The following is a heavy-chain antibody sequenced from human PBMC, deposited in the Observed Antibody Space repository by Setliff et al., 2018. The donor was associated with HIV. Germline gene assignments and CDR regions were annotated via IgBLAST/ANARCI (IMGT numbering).Heavy chain of an antibody. J-gene: IGHJ6*03. CDR3: ARQEGYCSSTSCYAGSFMGYYYMDV. D-gene: IGHD2-2*01. Sequence: SETLSLTCTVSGGSISSGNYFWNWIRQPAGKGLEWIGRIYTSGSTHYNPSLESRVTMSVDTSKNQFSLKLSSVTAADTAVYYCARQEGYCSSTSCYAGSFMGYYYMDVWGKGTTVTVSS. CDR2: IYTSGST. V-gene: IGHV4-61*02. CDR1: GGSISSGNYF.